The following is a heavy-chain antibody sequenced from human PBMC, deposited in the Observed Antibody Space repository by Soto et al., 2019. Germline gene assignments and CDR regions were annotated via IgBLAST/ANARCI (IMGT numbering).Heavy chain of an antibody. D-gene: IGHD3-22*01. CDR3: ARTYYYEIWPYLLSLDC. Sequence: QVHLVPSGAEVKKPGSSVKFSCKASGGPFIGYTISWVRQAPGQGLAWLGRIIHILGRTNYAQNLQGRITITTRKSKRPAYMELRICRSEGTGEYFCARTYYYEIWPYLLSLDCLGQRTQVNVSS. J-gene: IGHJ4*02. CDR1: GGPFIGYT. V-gene: IGHV1-69*02. CDR2: IIHILGRT.